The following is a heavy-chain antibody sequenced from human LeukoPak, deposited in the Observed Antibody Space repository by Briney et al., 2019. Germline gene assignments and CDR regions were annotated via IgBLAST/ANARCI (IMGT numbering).Heavy chain of an antibody. J-gene: IGHJ4*02. Sequence: GGSLRLSCAASGFTFSSYAMSWVRPAPGKGREWVSAISGSGGSTYYADSVKGRFTISRDNSKNTLYLQMNSLRAEDTAVYYCAHISSSWPDYWGQGTLVTVSS. CDR3: AHISSSWPDY. CDR2: ISGSGGST. D-gene: IGHD6-13*01. CDR1: GFTFSSYA. V-gene: IGHV3-23*01.